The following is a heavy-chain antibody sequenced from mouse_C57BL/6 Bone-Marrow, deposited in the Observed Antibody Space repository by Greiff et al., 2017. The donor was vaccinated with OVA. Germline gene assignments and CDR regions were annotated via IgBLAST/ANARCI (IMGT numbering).Heavy chain of an antibody. CDR2: IHPSDSDT. CDR3: AIEGSSYEGYSWYFEV. CDR1: GYTFTSYW. J-gene: IGHJ1*03. D-gene: IGHD1-1*01. Sequence: VKLQQPGAELVKPGASVKVSCKASGYTFTSYWMHWVKQRPGQGLEWIGRIHPSDSDTNYNQKFKGKATLTVDKSSSTAYMQLSRLTSEDSAVYYCAIEGSSYEGYSWYFEVCGTGSTGTVSS. V-gene: IGHV1-74*01.